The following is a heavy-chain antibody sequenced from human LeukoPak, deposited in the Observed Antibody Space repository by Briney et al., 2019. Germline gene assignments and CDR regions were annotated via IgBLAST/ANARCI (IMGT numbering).Heavy chain of an antibody. CDR2: IDSGSDDI. J-gene: IGHJ4*02. V-gene: IGHV3-21*05. D-gene: IGHD5-18*01. Sequence: GSLRLSCAASGFSFSLYAMNWVRQAPGKGLEWISYIDSGSDDILHADSVRGRFAISRDNAKNTLYLEMNSLRAEDTAVYYCARDTYRPQLIDSWGQGTLVTVYS. CDR1: GFSFSLYA. CDR3: ARDTYRPQLIDS.